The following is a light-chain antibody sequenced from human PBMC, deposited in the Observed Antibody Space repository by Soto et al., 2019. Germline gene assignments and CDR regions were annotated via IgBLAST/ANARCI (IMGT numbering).Light chain of an antibody. V-gene: IGKV2-30*01. Sequence: EVVMTQSPLSLPVTLGQPASISCRSSQSLVYSDGNTYLQWLRQRPGHSPRRLIYKVSNRESVVPDRFSGSGPCTYFTLKISRVEAEDVGVYYCMQGTYWPYTFGQGTKLEIK. J-gene: IGKJ2*01. CDR3: MQGTYWPYT. CDR2: KVS. CDR1: QSLVYSDGNTY.